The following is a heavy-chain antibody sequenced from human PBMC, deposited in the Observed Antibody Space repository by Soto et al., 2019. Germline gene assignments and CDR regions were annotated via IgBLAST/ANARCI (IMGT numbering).Heavy chain of an antibody. V-gene: IGHV1-18*01. CDR1: RYTFTSYG. CDR2: ISAYNGNT. Sequence: ASVKLSCKASRYTFTSYGISWLRQSPGQGLEWMGWISAYNGNTNYAQKLQGRVTMTTDTSTSTAYMELRSLRSDDTAVYYCARDNCSGGSCYSKSWFDPWGQGTLVTVSS. D-gene: IGHD2-15*01. CDR3: ARDNCSGGSCYSKSWFDP. J-gene: IGHJ5*02.